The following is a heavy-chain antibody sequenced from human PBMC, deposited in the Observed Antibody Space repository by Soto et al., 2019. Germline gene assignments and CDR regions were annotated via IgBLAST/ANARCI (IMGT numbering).Heavy chain of an antibody. CDR2: VNPIVSMS. Sequence: QVQLVQSGAEVKRPGSSVKVSCKASGDTFNFYSINWVRQAPGLGLEWMGRVNPIVSMSNYAQKFQGRVTITADKSTSTAYIELSSLSSEDTAIYYCAGSYGSGYRAFDYWGQGALVTVSS. CDR3: AGSYGSGYRAFDY. D-gene: IGHD3-10*01. V-gene: IGHV1-69*02. J-gene: IGHJ4*02. CDR1: GDTFNFYS.